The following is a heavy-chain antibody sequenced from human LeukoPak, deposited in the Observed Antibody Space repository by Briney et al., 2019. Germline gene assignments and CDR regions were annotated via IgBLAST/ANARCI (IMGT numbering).Heavy chain of an antibody. J-gene: IGHJ4*02. V-gene: IGHV3-30*02. CDR3: AKNTTGLYDSSGWGVN. CDR2: IGYDESNK. D-gene: IGHD3-22*01. Sequence: TGGSLRLSCAASGFSFNNYGMHWVRQAPGKGLEWVAFIGYDESNKYYGDSVKGRFTISRDNSKNTLHLQMNSLRTEDTAVYYCAKNTTGLYDSSGWGVNWGQGTLVTVSS. CDR1: GFSFNNYG.